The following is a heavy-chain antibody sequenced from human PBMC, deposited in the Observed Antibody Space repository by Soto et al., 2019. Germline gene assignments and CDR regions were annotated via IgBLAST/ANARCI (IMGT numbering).Heavy chain of an antibody. V-gene: IGHV1-69*08. CDR1: GGTFSSYT. D-gene: IGHD5-12*01. Sequence: QVQLVQSGAEVKKPGSSVKVSCKASGGTFSSYTISWVRQAPGQGLEWMGRIIPILGIANYAQKFQGRVTITADKSTSTAYMELGSLRSEDTGVYYCARDLGESIVATSGGDYWGQGTLVTVSS. J-gene: IGHJ4*02. CDR2: IIPILGIA. CDR3: ARDLGESIVATSGGDY.